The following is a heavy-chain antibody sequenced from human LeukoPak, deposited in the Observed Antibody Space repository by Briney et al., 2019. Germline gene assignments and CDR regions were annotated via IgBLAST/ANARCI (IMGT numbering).Heavy chain of an antibody. CDR3: VKYRSLWFGEQD. V-gene: IGHV3-23*01. J-gene: IGHJ4*02. Sequence: GGSLRLSCAASGFTFSSYGMNWVRQAPGKGLEWVSAISGSGGNTYYADSVKGRFTISRDNSKNTLYLQMNSLRAEDSAVYYCVKYRSLWFGEQDWGQGTLVTVSS. CDR1: GFTFSSYG. D-gene: IGHD3-10*01. CDR2: ISGSGGNT.